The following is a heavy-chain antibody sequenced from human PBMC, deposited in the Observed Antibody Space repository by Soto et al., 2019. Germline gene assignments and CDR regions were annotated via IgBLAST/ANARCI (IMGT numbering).Heavy chain of an antibody. CDR3: ARAPPVVVVVAASGWFDP. D-gene: IGHD2-15*01. CDR2: IYYSGST. V-gene: IGHV4-59*12. Sequence: SETLSLTCTVSGGSISSYYWSWIRQPPGKGLEWIGYIYYSGSTYYNPSLKSRVTISVDTSKNQFSLKLSSVTAADTAVYYCARAPPVVVVVAASGWFDPWGQGTLVTVSS. CDR1: GGSISSYY. J-gene: IGHJ5*02.